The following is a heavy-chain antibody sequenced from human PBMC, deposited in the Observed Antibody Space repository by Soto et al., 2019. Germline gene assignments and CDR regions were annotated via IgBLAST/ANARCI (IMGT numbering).Heavy chain of an antibody. Sequence: DVQLVESGGGLIQPGECLRLSCAAFGLTISGKKYVAWVRQAPGKGLEWVSALYDVDGSFYADSVKGRFTTSSDSSNTTVYLQMNDLRPDDTAVYYCATWHEREHAYDVWGQGTTVTVSS. D-gene: IGHD1-1*01. J-gene: IGHJ3*01. CDR3: ATWHEREHAYDV. CDR2: LYDVDGS. V-gene: IGHV3-53*01. CDR1: GLTISGKKY.